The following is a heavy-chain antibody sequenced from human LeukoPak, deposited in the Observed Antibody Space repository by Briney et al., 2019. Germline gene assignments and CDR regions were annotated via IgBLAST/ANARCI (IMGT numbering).Heavy chain of an antibody. CDR1: GGSVSSGSYY. CDR2: IYYSGST. CDR3: ARVTEGASWFDY. V-gene: IGHV4-61*01. Sequence: SETLSLTCTVSGGSVSSGSYYWSWIRQPPGKGLEWIGYIYYSGSTNYNPSLKSRVTISVDTSKNQFSLKLSSVTAADTAVYYCARVTEGASWFDYWGQGTLVTVSS. J-gene: IGHJ4*02. D-gene: IGHD1-26*01.